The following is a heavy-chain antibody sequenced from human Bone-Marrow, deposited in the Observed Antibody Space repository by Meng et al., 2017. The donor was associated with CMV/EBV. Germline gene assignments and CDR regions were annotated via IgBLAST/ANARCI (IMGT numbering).Heavy chain of an antibody. J-gene: IGHJ3*02. D-gene: IGHD2/OR15-2a*01. V-gene: IGHV3-53*01. Sequence: GEFLKISCESSGFTVSTNYMSWVRQAPGKGLAWVSVIYSGGTTYDADSVKGRFTISRDNYKNTLYLQMNRLRAADTAVYYCVKGGLSTLPRAFDIWGQGTLVTVSS. CDR2: IYSGGTT. CDR3: VKGGLSTLPRAFDI. CDR1: GFTVSTNY.